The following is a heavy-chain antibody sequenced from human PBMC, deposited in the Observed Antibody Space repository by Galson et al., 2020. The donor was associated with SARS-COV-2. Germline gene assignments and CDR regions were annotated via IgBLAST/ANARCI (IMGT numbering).Heavy chain of an antibody. Sequence: GGSLRLSCAASGFTFSNYVMHWVRQAPGKGPEWVAVISSDGSNSFYADSLKGRFTISRDNSKSTLYLQMNSLRAEDTAVYYCARGGEWELPYYFDYLCQGTLVTVSS. D-gene: IGHD1-26*01. J-gene: IGHJ4*02. V-gene: IGHV3-30*04. CDR3: ARGGEWELPYYFDY. CDR1: GFTFSNYV. CDR2: ISSDGSNS.